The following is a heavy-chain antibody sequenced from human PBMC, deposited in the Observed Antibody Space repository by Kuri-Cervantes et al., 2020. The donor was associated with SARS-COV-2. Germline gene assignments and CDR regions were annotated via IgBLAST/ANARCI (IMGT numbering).Heavy chain of an antibody. Sequence: ASVKVSCKASGYTFTSYGISWVRQAPGQGLEWMGWISAYNGNTNYAQKLQGRVTMTTDTSTSTAYMELRSLRSDDTAVYYCARVGDYYDSSGYYLYWGQGTLVTSPQ. J-gene: IGHJ4*02. D-gene: IGHD3-22*01. CDR3: ARVGDYYDSSGYYLY. CDR2: ISAYNGNT. V-gene: IGHV1-18*01. CDR1: GYTFTSYG.